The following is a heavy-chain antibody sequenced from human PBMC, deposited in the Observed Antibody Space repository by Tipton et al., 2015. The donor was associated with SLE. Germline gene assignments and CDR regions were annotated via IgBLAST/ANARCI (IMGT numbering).Heavy chain of an antibody. J-gene: IGHJ4*02. V-gene: IGHV3-74*01. CDR3: AKGSVVVITTFDY. Sequence: GSLRFSCAASGFTFSSYWMHWVRQAPGKGLVWVSRINSDGSSTGYADSVKGRFTISRDNSKNTLYLQMNSLRAEDTAVYYCAKGSVVVITTFDYWGQGTLVTVSS. D-gene: IGHD3-22*01. CDR2: INSDGSST. CDR1: GFTFSSYW.